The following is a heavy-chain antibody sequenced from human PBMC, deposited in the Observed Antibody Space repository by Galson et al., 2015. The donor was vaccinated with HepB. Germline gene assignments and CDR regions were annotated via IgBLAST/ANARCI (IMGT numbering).Heavy chain of an antibody. V-gene: IGHV3-30-3*01. CDR2: ISYDGSNK. CDR3: ARDPFGGYYFDY. D-gene: IGHD3-10*01. CDR1: GFTFSSYA. Sequence: SLRLSCAASGFTFSSYAMHWVRQAPGKGLEWVAVISYDGSNKYYADSVKGRLTISRDNSKNTLYLQMNSLRAEDTAVYYCARDPFGGYYFDYWGQGTLVTVSS. J-gene: IGHJ4*02.